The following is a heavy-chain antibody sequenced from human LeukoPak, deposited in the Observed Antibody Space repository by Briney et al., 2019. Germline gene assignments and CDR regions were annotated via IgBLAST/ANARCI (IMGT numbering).Heavy chain of an antibody. D-gene: IGHD5-18*01. CDR1: GFTFSSLA. Sequence: GGSLRLSCAASGFTFSSLAMSWVRQAPGKGLEWVSAISGSGGSTYYADSVKGRFTISRDNSKNTLYLQMNSLRAEDTAVYYCAKDLLDTAMVHHNFDYWGQGTLVTVSS. CDR2: ISGSGGST. J-gene: IGHJ4*02. V-gene: IGHV3-23*01. CDR3: AKDLLDTAMVHHNFDY.